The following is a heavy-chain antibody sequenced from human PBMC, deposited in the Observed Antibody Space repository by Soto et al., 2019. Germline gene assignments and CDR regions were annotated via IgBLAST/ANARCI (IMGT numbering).Heavy chain of an antibody. CDR3: ARDFTFLKYQLLF. V-gene: IGHV3-35*01. J-gene: IGHJ4*02. CDR2: VSWNGSRT. D-gene: IGHD2-2*01. CDR1: GLTFSSGD. Sequence: GGSLRLSCAASGLTFSSGDMNWVRQAPGKGLEWVSGVSWNGSRTHYADSVKGRFTISRDNSKNTLYLQMNSLRAEDTAVYYCARDFTFLKYQLLFWGQGTLVTVSS.